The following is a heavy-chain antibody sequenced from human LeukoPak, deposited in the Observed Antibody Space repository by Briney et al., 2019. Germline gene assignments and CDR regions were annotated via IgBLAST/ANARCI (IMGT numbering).Heavy chain of an antibody. D-gene: IGHD3-22*01. J-gene: IGHJ3*02. CDR2: IYYSGST. CDR3: ASQLITMIVVVSAFDI. V-gene: IGHV4-4*02. Sequence: SGTLSLTCAVSGGSISSSNWWSWVRQPPGKGLEWIGSIYYSGSTYYNPSLKSRVTISVDTSKNQFSLKLSSVTAADTAVYYCASQLITMIVVVSAFDIWGQGTMVTVSS. CDR1: GGSISSSNW.